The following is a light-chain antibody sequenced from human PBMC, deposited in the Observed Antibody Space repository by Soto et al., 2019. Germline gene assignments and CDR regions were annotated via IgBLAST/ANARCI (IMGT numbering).Light chain of an antibody. Sequence: DIQMTQSPSTLSASVGDRVTITCRASQSVNRWLAWYQQKPGKAPKLLIYEASSLESGVPSRFSGSGSGTDFTLSISSLQPEDFATYYCQQTHSLPLSFGPGTKVDIK. CDR3: QQTHSLPLS. J-gene: IGKJ3*01. V-gene: IGKV1-5*03. CDR1: QSVNRW. CDR2: EAS.